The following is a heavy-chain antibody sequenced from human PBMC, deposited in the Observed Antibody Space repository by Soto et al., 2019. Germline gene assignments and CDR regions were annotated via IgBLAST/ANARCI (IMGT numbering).Heavy chain of an antibody. Sequence: QVQLQESGPGLVKPSETLSLTCTVSGGSISSYYWSWIRQPPGKGLEWIGYIYYSGSTNYNPSLQSRVTISVDTSKNQFSLKLSSVTAADTAVYYCARGFGRAEYFQHWGQGTLVTVSS. V-gene: IGHV4-59*01. D-gene: IGHD3-10*01. CDR3: ARGFGRAEYFQH. CDR1: GGSISSYY. J-gene: IGHJ1*01. CDR2: IYYSGST.